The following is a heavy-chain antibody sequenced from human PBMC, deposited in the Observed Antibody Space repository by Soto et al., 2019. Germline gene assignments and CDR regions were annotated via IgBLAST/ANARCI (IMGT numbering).Heavy chain of an antibody. CDR2: IYSGGAT. CDR1: GFTVSNNY. Sequence: EVQLVESGGGLVQPWGSLRLSCAASGFTVSNNYMRWVRQAPGKGLEWVSLIYSGGATYYADSVQGRFTISRDNSKNTLYLQMNSLSAEDTAVYYCARDGTYNWVGGQGILVTVSS. CDR3: ARDGTYNWV. V-gene: IGHV3-66*01. D-gene: IGHD1-1*01. J-gene: IGHJ4*02.